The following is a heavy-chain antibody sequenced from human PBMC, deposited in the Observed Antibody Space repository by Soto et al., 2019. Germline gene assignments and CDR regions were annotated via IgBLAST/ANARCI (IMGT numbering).Heavy chain of an antibody. D-gene: IGHD5-18*01. J-gene: IGHJ1*01. CDR3: ARDRYSYGSTRAEYFRH. CDR2: ISSTSTI. V-gene: IGHV3-21*01. CDR1: VFTFSSYT. Sequence: PVGTLRLSSAASVFTFSSYTLKWFPQAPVKGLEWVSSISSTSTIYYADSVKGRFTISRDNAKNSLYLQMNSLRAEDTAVYYCARDRYSYGSTRAEYFRHWGEGTLVTVSS.